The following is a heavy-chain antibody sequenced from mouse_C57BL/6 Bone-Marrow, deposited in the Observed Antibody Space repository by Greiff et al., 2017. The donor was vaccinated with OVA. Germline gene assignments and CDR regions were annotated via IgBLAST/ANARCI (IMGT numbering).Heavy chain of an antibody. Sequence: EVQLQESGPGLVKPSQTVFLTCTVTGISITTGNYRWSWIRQFPGNKLEWIGYIYYSGTITYNPSHTSRTTITRDTHKNQFFLEMNSLTAEDTATYYCARETLGSTVVAYYAMDYWGQGTSVTVSS. J-gene: IGHJ4*01. CDR1: GISITTGNYR. V-gene: IGHV3-5*01. CDR3: ARETLGSTVVAYYAMDY. D-gene: IGHD1-1*01. CDR2: IYYSGTI.